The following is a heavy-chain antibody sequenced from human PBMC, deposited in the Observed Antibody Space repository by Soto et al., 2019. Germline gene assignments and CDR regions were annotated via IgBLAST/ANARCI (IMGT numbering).Heavy chain of an antibody. D-gene: IGHD3-10*01. CDR1: GDTFTNFG. CDR2: IATYNSNK. CDR3: ARVLRGVVNWFDP. Sequence: HLVQSGPEVKQPGASVTVSRKTSGDTFTNFGLSWVRQAPGQGLEWMGWIATYNSNKNYAQKFQGRLTLTTDTSTSTAYMELKSLGYDDTAVYYCARVLRGVVNWFDPWGQGTLVTVSS. J-gene: IGHJ5*02. V-gene: IGHV1-18*01.